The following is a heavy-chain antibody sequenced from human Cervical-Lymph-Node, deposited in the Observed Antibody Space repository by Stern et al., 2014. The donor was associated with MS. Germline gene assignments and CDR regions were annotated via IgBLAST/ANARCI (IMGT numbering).Heavy chain of an antibody. J-gene: IGHJ4*02. V-gene: IGHV2-26*01. Sequence: QVTLKESGPVLVKPTETLTLTCTVSGFSLSNTRVGVNWFRQPPGKALECLANIFSADDKSYSTSLKNRLTISKDTSKSQVVLTMTNMDPVDTATYYCARMGDYYCSGGGCHPYYFDYWGQGTLVTVSS. CDR3: ARMGDYYCSGGGCHPYYFDY. CDR2: IFSADDK. D-gene: IGHD2-15*01. CDR1: GFSLSNTRVG.